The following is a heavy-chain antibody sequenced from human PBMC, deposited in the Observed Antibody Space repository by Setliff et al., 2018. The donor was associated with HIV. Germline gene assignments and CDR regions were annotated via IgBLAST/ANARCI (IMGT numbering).Heavy chain of an antibody. CDR3: ATKLYCTNGVCLDAFDI. CDR1: GYTFTSYA. CDR2: INAGNGDT. Sequence: ASVKVSCKASGYTFTSYAIHRVRQAPGQRPEWMGWINAGNGDTKYSQKFQGRVTITSDTSASTAYMELTRLRSDDTAVYYCATKLYCTNGVCLDAFDIWGQGTMVTVSS. V-gene: IGHV1-3*01. J-gene: IGHJ3*02. D-gene: IGHD2-8*01.